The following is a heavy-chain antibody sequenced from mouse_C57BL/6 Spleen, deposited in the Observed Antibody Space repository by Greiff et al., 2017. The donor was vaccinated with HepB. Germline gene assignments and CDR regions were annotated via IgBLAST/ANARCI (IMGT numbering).Heavy chain of an antibody. CDR3: ARHSDGYNYFDY. D-gene: IGHD2-3*01. CDR2: IWSDGST. CDR1: GFSFTSYG. Sequence: VKVVESGPGLVAPSQSLSITCTVSGFSFTSYGVHWVRQPPGKGLEWLVVIWSDGSTTYNSALKSRLSISKDNSKSQVFLKMNSLQTDDTAMYYCARHSDGYNYFDYWGQGTTLTVSS. V-gene: IGHV2-6-1*01. J-gene: IGHJ2*01.